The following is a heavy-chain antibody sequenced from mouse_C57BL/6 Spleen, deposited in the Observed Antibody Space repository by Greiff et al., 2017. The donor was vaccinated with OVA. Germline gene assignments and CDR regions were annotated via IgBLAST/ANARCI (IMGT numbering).Heavy chain of an antibody. Sequence: VQLQQSGPELVKPGASVKISCKASGYAFSSSWMNWVKQRPGKGLEWIGRIYPGDGDTNYNGKFKGKATLTADKSSSTAYMQLSSLTSEDSAVYFGAHYYGSSYEAWFAYWGQGTLVTVSA. CDR3: AHYYGSSYEAWFAY. CDR1: GYAFSSSW. V-gene: IGHV1-82*01. CDR2: IYPGDGDT. D-gene: IGHD1-1*01. J-gene: IGHJ3*01.